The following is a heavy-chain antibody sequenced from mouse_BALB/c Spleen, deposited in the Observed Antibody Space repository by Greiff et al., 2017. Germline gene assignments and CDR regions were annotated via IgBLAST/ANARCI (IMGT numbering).Heavy chain of an antibody. J-gene: IGHJ2*01. CDR1: GFTFSSYT. CDR3: TRDQGGDY. Sequence: DVQLVESGGGLVKPGGSLKLSCAASGFTFSSYTMSWVRQTPEKRLEWVATISSGGSYTYYPDSVKGRFTISRDNAKNTLYLQMSSLKSEDTAMYYCTRDQGGDYWGQGTTLTVSS. V-gene: IGHV5-6-4*01. D-gene: IGHD3-2*02. CDR2: ISSGGSYT.